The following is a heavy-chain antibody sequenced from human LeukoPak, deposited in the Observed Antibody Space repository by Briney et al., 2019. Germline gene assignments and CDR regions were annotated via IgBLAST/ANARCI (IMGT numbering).Heavy chain of an antibody. CDR1: GGSFSGYY. V-gene: IGHV4-34*01. CDR3: ARQQLGVTAMDGIDY. D-gene: IGHD5-18*01. CDR2: INHSGST. Sequence: PSETLSLTCAVYGGSFSGYYWSWIRQPPGKGLEWIGEINHSGSTNYNPSLKSRVTISVDTSKNQFSLKLSSVTAADTAVYYCARQQLGVTAMDGIDYWGQGTLVTVSS. J-gene: IGHJ4*02.